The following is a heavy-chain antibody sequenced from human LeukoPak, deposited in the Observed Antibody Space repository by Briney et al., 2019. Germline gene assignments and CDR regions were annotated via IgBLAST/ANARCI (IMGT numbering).Heavy chain of an antibody. CDR1: GGSISSSSYY. Sequence: SETLSLTCTVSGGSISSSSYYWGWIRQPPGKGLEWIGSIYYSGSTYYNPSLKSRVTISVDTSKNQFSLKLSSVPAADTAVYYCARERQKSSGYYAFDIWGQGTMVTVSS. CDR3: ARERQKSSGYYAFDI. D-gene: IGHD3-22*01. J-gene: IGHJ3*02. CDR2: IYYSGST. V-gene: IGHV4-39*07.